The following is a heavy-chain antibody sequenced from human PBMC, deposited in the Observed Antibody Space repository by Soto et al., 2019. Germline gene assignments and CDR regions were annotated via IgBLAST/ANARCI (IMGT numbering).Heavy chain of an antibody. CDR1: GYTFTGYY. CDR3: ARGGLALMDV. Sequence: ASVKVSCKASGYTFTGYYMHWVRQAPGQRLEWMGWINAGNGNTKYSQKFQGRVTITRDTSASTAYMELSSLRSGDTAVYYCARGGLALMDVWGQGTTVTSP. V-gene: IGHV1-3*01. D-gene: IGHD3-16*01. CDR2: INAGNGNT. J-gene: IGHJ6*02.